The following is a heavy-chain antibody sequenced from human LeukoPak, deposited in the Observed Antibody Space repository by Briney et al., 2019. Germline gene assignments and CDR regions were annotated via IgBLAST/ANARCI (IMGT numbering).Heavy chain of an antibody. V-gene: IGHV4-31*11. CDR3: ARTYYDYVWGSYLFDY. CDR1: GGSISSGGYY. D-gene: IGHD3-16*02. CDR2: IYYSGST. J-gene: IGHJ4*02. Sequence: SGTLSLTCAVSGGSISSGGYYWSWIRQHPGKGLEWIGYIYYSGSTYYNPSLKSRVTISVDTSKNQFSLKLSSVTAADTAVYYCARTYYDYVWGSYLFDYWGQGTLVTVSS.